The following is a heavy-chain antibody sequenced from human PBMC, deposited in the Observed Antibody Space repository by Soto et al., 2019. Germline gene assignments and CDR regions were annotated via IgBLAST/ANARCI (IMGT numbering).Heavy chain of an antibody. CDR2: IYPGDSDT. V-gene: IGHV5-51*01. Sequence: HGESLKISCKGSGYSFTSYWIGWVRQMPGKGLEWMGIIYPGDSDTRYSPSFQGQVTISADKSISTAYLQWSSLKASDTAMYYCARARTYYDILTGYGYYGMDVWGQGTTVTVSS. D-gene: IGHD3-9*01. CDR3: ARARTYYDILTGYGYYGMDV. J-gene: IGHJ6*02. CDR1: GYSFTSYW.